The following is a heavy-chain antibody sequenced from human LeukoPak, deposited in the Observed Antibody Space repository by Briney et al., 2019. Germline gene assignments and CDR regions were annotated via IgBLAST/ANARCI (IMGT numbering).Heavy chain of an antibody. D-gene: IGHD6-13*01. Sequence: PGGSLRLSCAASGFIFSDYYMTWIRQAQGKGLDWISYISTDSSFTSYADSVRGRFTVSRDNAKNSLYLRMNSLRAEDTAVYYCARLHSTAAAGTYDYWGQGTLVTVSS. J-gene: IGHJ4*02. V-gene: IGHV3-11*06. CDR1: GFIFSDYY. CDR3: ARLHSTAAAGTYDY. CDR2: ISTDSSFT.